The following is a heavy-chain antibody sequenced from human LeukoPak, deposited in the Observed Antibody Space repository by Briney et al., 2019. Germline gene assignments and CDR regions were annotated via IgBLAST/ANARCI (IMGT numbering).Heavy chain of an antibody. CDR2: ISWNSGSI. CDR1: GFTFDDYA. Sequence: GGSLRLSCAASGFTFDDYAMHWVRQAPGKGLEWVSGISWNSGSIGYADSVKGRFTISRDNSKNTLYLQMNSLRAEDTAVYYCATIRDPIAVAGYFDYWGQGTLVTVSS. J-gene: IGHJ4*02. D-gene: IGHD6-19*01. V-gene: IGHV3-9*01. CDR3: ATIRDPIAVAGYFDY.